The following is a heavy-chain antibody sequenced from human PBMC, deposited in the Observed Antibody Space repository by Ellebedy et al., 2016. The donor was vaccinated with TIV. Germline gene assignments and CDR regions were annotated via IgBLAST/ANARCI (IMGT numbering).Heavy chain of an antibody. J-gene: IGHJ4*02. CDR3: ANLTGYDIPY. CDR1: GFTFSSYA. CDR2: ISGSGGST. Sequence: GESLKISXAASGFTFSSYAMSWVRQAPGKGLEWVSAISGSGGSTYYADSVKGRFTISRDNSKNTLYLQMNSLRAEDTAVYYCANLTGYDIPYWGQGTLVTVSS. D-gene: IGHD3-22*01. V-gene: IGHV3-23*01.